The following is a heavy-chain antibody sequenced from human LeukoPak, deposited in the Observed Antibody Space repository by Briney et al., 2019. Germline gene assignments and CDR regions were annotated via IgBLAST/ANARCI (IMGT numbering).Heavy chain of an antibody. J-gene: IGHJ1*01. CDR1: GFTFTNSA. V-gene: IGHV1-58*01. CDR2: IVVGSGNT. D-gene: IGHD3-22*01. Sequence: SVKFSCKASGFTFTNSAVQWVRQARGQRLEWVGWIVVGSGNTNYAQKFQERVTITRDMSTSTAYMELSSLRSEDTAVYYCAAAPYDSSGYHTWGQGTLVTVSS. CDR3: AAAPYDSSGYHT.